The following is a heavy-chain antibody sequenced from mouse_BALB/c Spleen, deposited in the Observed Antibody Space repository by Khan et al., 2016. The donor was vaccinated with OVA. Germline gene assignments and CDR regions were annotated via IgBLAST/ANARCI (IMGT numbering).Heavy chain of an antibody. CDR2: IWAGGST. V-gene: IGHV2-9*02. CDR3: ARAFYYGAWFAY. J-gene: IGHJ3*01. Sequence: QVQLKESGPGLVAPSQTLSITCTVSGFSLTSYGVHWVRQPPGKGLEWLGVIWAGGSTNHNSALMSRLSISKDNSKSQVFLKMNSLQTDYTAMYYCARAFYYGAWFAYWGQGTLVTVSA. CDR1: GFSLTSYG. D-gene: IGHD1-1*01.